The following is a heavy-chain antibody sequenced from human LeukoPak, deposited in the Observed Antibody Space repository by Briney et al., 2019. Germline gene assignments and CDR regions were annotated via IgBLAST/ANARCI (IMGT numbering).Heavy chain of an antibody. CDR2: TNHSGST. J-gene: IGHJ4*02. Sequence: KPAETLSLTCAVYGGSFSGYYWSWIRQPPGKGLEWIGETNHSGSTNYNPSLKSRVTISVDTSKNQFSLKLSSVTAADTAVYYCARGPPWGDTAMAPYFDYWGQGTLVTVSS. D-gene: IGHD5-18*01. CDR3: ARGPPWGDTAMAPYFDY. CDR1: GGSFSGYY. V-gene: IGHV4-34*01.